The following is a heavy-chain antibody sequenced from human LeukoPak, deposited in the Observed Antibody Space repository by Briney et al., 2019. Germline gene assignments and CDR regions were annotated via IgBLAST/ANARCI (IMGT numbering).Heavy chain of an antibody. V-gene: IGHV3-30*18. CDR1: GFTFSSYG. D-gene: IGHD6-13*01. Sequence: PGGSLRLSCAASGFTFSSYGMHWVRQAPGKGLEWVAVISYDGSNKYYADSVKGRFTISRDNSKNTPYLQMNSLRAEDTAVYYCAKLIAAAGVREPDYYYGMDVWGQGTTVTVSS. J-gene: IGHJ6*02. CDR3: AKLIAAAGVREPDYYYGMDV. CDR2: ISYDGSNK.